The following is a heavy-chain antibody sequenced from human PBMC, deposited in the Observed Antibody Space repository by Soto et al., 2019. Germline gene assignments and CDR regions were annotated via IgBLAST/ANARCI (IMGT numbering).Heavy chain of an antibody. Sequence: GGSLRLSCEASGFTFSLYAMSWVRQAPGKGLEWVSAFGGGAGSGGSAGSTYYADSVKGRFTVSRDNSKNTVYLQMNSLRAEDTAVYFCAKASYGDPYYYSGMDVWGQGNTVTVSS. CDR2: FGGGAGSGGSAGST. J-gene: IGHJ6*02. CDR3: AKASYGDPYYYSGMDV. D-gene: IGHD4-17*01. V-gene: IGHV3-23*01. CDR1: GFTFSLYA.